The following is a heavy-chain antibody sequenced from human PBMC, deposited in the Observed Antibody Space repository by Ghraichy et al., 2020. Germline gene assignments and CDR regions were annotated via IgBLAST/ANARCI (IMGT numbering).Heavy chain of an antibody. Sequence: GGSLRLSCAASGFTFSRYGMHWVRQAPGKGLEWVAVISYDVNSKYSPDYRFTISRDNSKNTLYLQMNSLRAEDTAVYYCAKERDTSGYYSFRGDYYGMDVWGQGTTVTVSS. CDR1: GFTFSRYG. CDR2: ISYDVNSK. J-gene: IGHJ6*02. CDR3: AKERDTSGYYSFRGDYYGMDV. D-gene: IGHD3-22*01. V-gene: IGHV3-30*18.